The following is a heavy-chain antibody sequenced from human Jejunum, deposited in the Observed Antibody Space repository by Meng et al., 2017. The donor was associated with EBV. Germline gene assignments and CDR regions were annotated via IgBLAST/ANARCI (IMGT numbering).Heavy chain of an antibody. V-gene: IGHV3-21*01. D-gene: IGHD6-13*01. CDR3: ARADHLKQLGYDY. CDR1: GFSFSNYN. Sequence: EGPRVESGGVPVKPGGSLRHPCAASGFSFSNYNMNWVRQAPGKGLEWVASIRGSSSYIFYGDSMKGRVTISRDNAKDSVYLQMTSLRAEDTAVYYCARADHLKQLGYDYWGQGTLVTVSS. CDR2: IRGSSSYI. J-gene: IGHJ4*02.